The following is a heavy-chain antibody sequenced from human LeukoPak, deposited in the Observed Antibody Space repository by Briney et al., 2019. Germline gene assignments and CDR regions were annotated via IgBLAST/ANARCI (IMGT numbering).Heavy chain of an antibody. CDR2: INSDGSST. V-gene: IGHV3-74*01. D-gene: IGHD4-17*01. CDR3: ARDSTVTTGFRLYYYYYMDV. CDR1: GFTFSSYW. J-gene: IGHJ6*03. Sequence: GGSLRLSCAASGFTFSSYWMHWVRQAPGKGLVWVSRINSDGSSTSYADSVKGRFTISRDNAKNSLYLQMNSLRAEDTAVYYCARDSTVTTGFRLYYYYYMDVWGKGTTVTISS.